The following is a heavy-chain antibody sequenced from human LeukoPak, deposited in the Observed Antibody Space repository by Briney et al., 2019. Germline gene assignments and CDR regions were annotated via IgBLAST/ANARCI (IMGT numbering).Heavy chain of an antibody. Sequence: PGGSLRLSCAGSRFAFSDYCMSWVRQAPGVGLEWLSYISSSGRTIYYADSVKGRFTISRDNARKTLFLQMNSLRAEDTAVYYRAGTGNVEDGGYNWFDPWGQGTLVTVSS. CDR3: AGTGNVEDGGYNWFDP. V-gene: IGHV3-11*01. CDR1: RFAFSDYC. CDR2: ISSSGRTI. D-gene: IGHD3-16*01. J-gene: IGHJ5*02.